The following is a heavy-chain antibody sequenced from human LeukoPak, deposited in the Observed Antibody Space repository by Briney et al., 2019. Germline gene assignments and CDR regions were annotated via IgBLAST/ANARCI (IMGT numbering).Heavy chain of an antibody. CDR3: ARDRGDGDYPGYYYGMDV. D-gene: IGHD4-17*01. V-gene: IGHV3-30*03. CDR1: GFTFSSFG. Sequence: GGSLRLSCAASGFTFSSFGMHWVRQAPGKGLEWVAVISYDGSLKYYTDSVKGRFTTSRDNSKNTLYLQMNSLRAEDTAVYYCARDRGDGDYPGYYYGMDVWGQGTTVTVSS. CDR2: ISYDGSLK. J-gene: IGHJ6*02.